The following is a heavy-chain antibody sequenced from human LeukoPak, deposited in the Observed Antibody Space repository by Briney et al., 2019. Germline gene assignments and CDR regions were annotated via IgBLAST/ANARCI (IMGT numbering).Heavy chain of an antibody. CDR1: GGSISSYY. Sequence: TSETLSLTCTVSGGSISSYYWSWIRQPPGKGLEWIGYIYYSGSTNYNPSLKSRVTISVDTSKNQFSLKLSSVTAAGTAVYYCASSYNSYYDILTGPSWYFDLWGRGTLVTVSS. CDR3: ASSYNSYYDILTGPSWYFDL. V-gene: IGHV4-59*01. CDR2: IYYSGST. D-gene: IGHD3-9*01. J-gene: IGHJ2*01.